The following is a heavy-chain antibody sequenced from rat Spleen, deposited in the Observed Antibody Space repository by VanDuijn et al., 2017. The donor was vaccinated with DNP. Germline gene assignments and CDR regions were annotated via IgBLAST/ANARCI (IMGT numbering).Heavy chain of an antibody. D-gene: IGHD1-2*01. V-gene: IGHV5-31*01. Sequence: EVQLVESGGGLVQPGRSLKLSCVASGFSFNKYWMTWVRQTPGKGLECIASIGNNGGSTYYPDSVKGRFTISRENAKSTLYLQMNSLRSEDTATYYCTTYYYSTYSYEGPYFEYWGQGVMVTVSS. CDR1: GFSFNKYW. J-gene: IGHJ2*01. CDR3: TTYYYSTYSYEGPYFEY. CDR2: IGNNGGST.